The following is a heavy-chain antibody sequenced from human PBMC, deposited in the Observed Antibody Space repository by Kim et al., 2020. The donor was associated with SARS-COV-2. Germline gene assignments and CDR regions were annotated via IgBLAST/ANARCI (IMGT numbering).Heavy chain of an antibody. CDR2: IWYDGSNK. Sequence: GGSLRLSCAASGFTFSSYAMHWVRQAPGKGLEWVAVIWYDGSNKYYADSVKGRFTISRDNSKNTLYLQMNSLRAEDTAVYYCAKWMYSGSYRPLGYFDYWGQGTLVTVSS. J-gene: IGHJ4*02. CDR1: GFTFSSYA. V-gene: IGHV3-33*06. CDR3: AKWMYSGSYRPLGYFDY. D-gene: IGHD1-26*01.